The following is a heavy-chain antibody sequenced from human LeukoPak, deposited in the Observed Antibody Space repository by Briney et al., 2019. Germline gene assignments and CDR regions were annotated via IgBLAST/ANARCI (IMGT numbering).Heavy chain of an antibody. D-gene: IGHD4-23*01. CDR2: ISAYNGNT. CDR1: GGTFSSYA. CDR3: ARDPGGNHDAFDI. Sequence: ASVKVSCKASGGTFSSYAISWVRQAPGQGLEWMGWISAYNGNTNYAQKLQGRVTMTTDTSTSTAYMELRSLRSDDTAVYYCARDPGGNHDAFDIWGQGTMVTVSS. J-gene: IGHJ3*02. V-gene: IGHV1-18*01.